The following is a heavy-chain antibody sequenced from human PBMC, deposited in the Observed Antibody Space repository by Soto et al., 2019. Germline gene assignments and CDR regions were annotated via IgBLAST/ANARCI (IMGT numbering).Heavy chain of an antibody. D-gene: IGHD6-19*01. CDR2: ISYDGSNK. CDR3: VKDGSSGWPYFYDMDV. V-gene: IGHV3-30*18. J-gene: IGHJ6*02. Sequence: PGGSLRLSCAASGFTFSSCGMHWVRQAPGKGLEWVAVISYDGSNKYYADSVKGRFTISRDNSKNTLYLQMSSLRAEDTAAYYCVKDGSSGWPYFYDMDVWGQGTTVTVSS. CDR1: GFTFSSCG.